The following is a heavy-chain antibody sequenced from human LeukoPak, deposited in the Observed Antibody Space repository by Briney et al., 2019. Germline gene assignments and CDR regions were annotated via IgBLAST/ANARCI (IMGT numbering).Heavy chain of an antibody. D-gene: IGHD3-22*01. CDR2: IIPIFGTA. V-gene: IGHV1-69*13. J-gene: IGHJ6*02. Sequence: SVKVSCKASGYTFTGYYMHWVRQAPGQGLEWMGGIIPIFGTANYAQKFQGRVTITADESTSTAYMELSSLRSEDTAVYYCARHYYDSSGYPPYYYYGMDVWGQGTTVTVSS. CDR3: ARHYYDSSGYPPYYYYGMDV. CDR1: GYTFTGYY.